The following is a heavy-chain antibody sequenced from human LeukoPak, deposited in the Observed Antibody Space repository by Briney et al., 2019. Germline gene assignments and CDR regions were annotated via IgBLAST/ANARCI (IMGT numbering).Heavy chain of an antibody. Sequence: SQTLSLTCTVSGGSISSGGYYWSWIRQHSGKGLEWIGYIYYSGSTYYNPSLKSRVTISVDTSKNQFSLKLSSVTAADTAVYYCARGPYYYDSKTFDYWGQGTLVTVSS. CDR2: IYYSGST. CDR3: ARGPYYYDSKTFDY. J-gene: IGHJ4*02. CDR1: GGSISSGGYY. V-gene: IGHV4-31*03. D-gene: IGHD3-22*01.